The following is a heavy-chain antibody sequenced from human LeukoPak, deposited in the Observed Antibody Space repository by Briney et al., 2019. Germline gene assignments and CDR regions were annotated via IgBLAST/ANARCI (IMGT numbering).Heavy chain of an antibody. CDR1: GGSFSGYY. Sequence: SETLSLTCAVYGGSFSGYYWSWIRQPPGKGLEWIGEINHSGSTNYNPSLKSRVTISVDTSKNQFSLKLSSVTAADTAVYYCARLLVGATFLVDAFDIWGQGTMVTVSS. V-gene: IGHV4-34*01. J-gene: IGHJ3*02. CDR2: INHSGST. D-gene: IGHD1-26*01. CDR3: ARLLVGATFLVDAFDI.